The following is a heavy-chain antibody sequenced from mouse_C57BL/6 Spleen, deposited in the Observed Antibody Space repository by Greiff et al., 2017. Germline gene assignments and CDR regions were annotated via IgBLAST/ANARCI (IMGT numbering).Heavy chain of an antibody. CDR3: APNWDVYAMDY. J-gene: IGHJ4*01. Sequence: VQLQQSGPELVKPGASVKISCKASGYSFTSYYIHWVKQRPGQGLEWIGWIYPGSGNTKYNEKFKGKATLTADTSSSTASMQLSSLTSEDSAVYYCAPNWDVYAMDYWGQGTSVTVSS. CDR1: GYSFTSYY. V-gene: IGHV1-66*01. CDR2: IYPGSGNT. D-gene: IGHD4-1*01.